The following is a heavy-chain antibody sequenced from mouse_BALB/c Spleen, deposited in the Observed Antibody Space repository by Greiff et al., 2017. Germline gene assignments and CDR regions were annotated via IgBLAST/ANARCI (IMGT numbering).Heavy chain of an antibody. V-gene: IGHV1S29*02. J-gene: IGHJ3*01. CDR3: ARGEYYRYDQFAY. D-gene: IGHD2-14*01. CDR1: GYTFTDYN. Sequence: EVQLQESGPELVKPGASVKISCKASGYTFTDYNMHWVKQSHGKSLEWIGYIYPYNGGTGYNQKFKSKATLTVDNSSSTAYMELRSLTSEDSAVYYCARGEYYRYDQFAYWGQGTLVTVSA. CDR2: IYPYNGGT.